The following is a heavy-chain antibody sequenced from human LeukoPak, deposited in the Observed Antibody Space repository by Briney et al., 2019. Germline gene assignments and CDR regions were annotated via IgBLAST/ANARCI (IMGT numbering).Heavy chain of an antibody. CDR1: GYSISTGYY. J-gene: IGHJ4*02. CDR2: IYHSGST. CDR3: ARATPYSRFDY. Sequence: PSETLSLTCTVSGYSISTGYYWGWIRQPPGKGLEWIGSIYHSGSTYYNPSLKSRVTISVDTSKNQFSLKLSSVTAADTAVYYCARATPYSRFDYWGQGTLVTVSS. V-gene: IGHV4-38-2*02. D-gene: IGHD6-13*01.